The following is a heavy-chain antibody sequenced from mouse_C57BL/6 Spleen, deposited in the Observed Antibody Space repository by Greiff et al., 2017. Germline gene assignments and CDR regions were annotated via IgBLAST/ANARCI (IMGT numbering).Heavy chain of an antibody. CDR3: TRSYYYFDY. J-gene: IGHJ2*01. CDR1: GYTFTDYE. CDR2: IDPETGGT. D-gene: IGHD6-5*01. V-gene: IGHV1-15*01. Sequence: VQGVESGAELVRPGASVTLSCKASGYTFTDYEMHWVKQTPVHGLEWIGAIDPETGGTAYNQKFKGKAILTADKSSSTAYMELRSLTSEDSAVYYCTRSYYYFDYWGQGTTLTVSS.